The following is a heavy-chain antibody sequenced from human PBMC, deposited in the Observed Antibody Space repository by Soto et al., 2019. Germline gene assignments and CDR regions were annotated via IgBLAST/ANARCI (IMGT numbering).Heavy chain of an antibody. J-gene: IGHJ4*02. V-gene: IGHV4-59*01. Sequence: SETLSLTCTVSGGSISSYYWSWIRQPPGKGLEWIGYIYYSGSTNYNPSLKSRVTISVDTSKNQFSLKLSSVTAADTAVYYCAREGYCSGGSCSHFDYWGQGTLVTVSS. CDR3: AREGYCSGGSCSHFDY. D-gene: IGHD2-15*01. CDR2: IYYSGST. CDR1: GGSISSYY.